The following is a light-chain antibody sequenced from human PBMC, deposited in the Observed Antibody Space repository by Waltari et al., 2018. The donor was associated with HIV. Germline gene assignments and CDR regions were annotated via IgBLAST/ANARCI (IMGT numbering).Light chain of an antibody. CDR3: NSRDSSGNHVV. Sequence: SSELTQDPAVSVALGQTVRITCQGDSLRIYYASWYQQKPGQAPVLVIYGKNNRPSGIPDRFSDSSSGNTASLTITVAQAEDEADYYCNSRDSSGNHVVFGGGTRLTVL. CDR2: GKN. CDR1: SLRIYY. J-gene: IGLJ2*01. V-gene: IGLV3-19*01.